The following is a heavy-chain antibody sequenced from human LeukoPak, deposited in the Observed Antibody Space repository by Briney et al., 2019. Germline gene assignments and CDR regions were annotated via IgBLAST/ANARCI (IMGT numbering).Heavy chain of an antibody. J-gene: IGHJ4*02. CDR2: ISSSSSYI. D-gene: IGHD1-1*01. CDR3: ARVNWNDGEDYFDY. Sequence: GGSLRLSCAASGFTFSSYSMNWVRQAPGKGLEWVSSISSSSSYIYYADSVKGRFTISRDNAKNSLYLQMNSLGAEDTAVCYCARVNWNDGEDYFDYWGQGTLVTVSS. CDR1: GFTFSSYS. V-gene: IGHV3-21*01.